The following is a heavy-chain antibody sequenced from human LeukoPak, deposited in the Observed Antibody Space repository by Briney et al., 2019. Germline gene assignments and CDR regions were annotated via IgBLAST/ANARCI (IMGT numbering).Heavy chain of an antibody. Sequence: SETLSLTCAVYGRSSSGYYWSCTRQPPGNAPHLIAPINHSSSTNYHPSLNSLLPMSVGTSKNQFSLTLSSATAADTAVYYCARGHEVVMIAVAGKVGGMDVWGKGTTVTVSS. CDR1: GRSSSGYY. D-gene: IGHD6-19*01. CDR2: INHSSST. J-gene: IGHJ6*04. V-gene: IGHV4-34*01. CDR3: ARGHEVVMIAVAGKVGGMDV.